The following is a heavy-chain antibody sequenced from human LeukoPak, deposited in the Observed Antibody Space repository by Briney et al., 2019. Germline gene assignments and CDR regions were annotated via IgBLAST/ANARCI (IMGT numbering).Heavy chain of an antibody. CDR1: GYVFTGYY. D-gene: IGHD6-13*01. CDR2: INPNSGAT. CDR3: TRPGIVAAGVYYFDY. V-gene: IGHV1-2*02. Sequence: ASVKVSCKASGYVFTGYYMHWVRQAPGQGLEWMGWINPNSGATYYVQKFQGRVTMTRDTSISTAYMELTRLRSDDTAVYYCTRPGIVAAGVYYFDYWGQGTLVTVSS. J-gene: IGHJ4*02.